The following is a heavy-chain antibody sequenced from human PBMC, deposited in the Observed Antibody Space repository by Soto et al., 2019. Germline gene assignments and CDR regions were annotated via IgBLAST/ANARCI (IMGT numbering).Heavy chain of an antibody. CDR2: INPKSGGT. D-gene: IGHD2-8*01. CDR3: ARGHSTDCSNGVCSFFYNHEMDV. J-gene: IGHJ6*02. Sequence: ASLKVYCKSSGYSLTDYHIHWVRQAPGQGLEWLGRINPKSGGTSTAQKFQGWVTMTRDRSISTVYMELTRLRSDDTAVYFCARGHSTDCSNGVCSFFYNHEMDVWGQGTTVTVSS. V-gene: IGHV1-2*04. CDR1: GYSLTDYH.